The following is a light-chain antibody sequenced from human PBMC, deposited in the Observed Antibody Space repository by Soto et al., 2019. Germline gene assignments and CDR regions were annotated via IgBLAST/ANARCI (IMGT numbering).Light chain of an antibody. V-gene: IGLV1-44*01. Sequence: QSVLTQPPSASGTPGQRVTISCSGSSSNIGSNTVNWYQQLPGTAPKLLIYSNNQRPSGVPDRFSGSKSGTSASLAISGLXXXXXXXXXXAAWDDSLNGRAVFGGGTKLTV. CDR3: AAWDDSLNGRAV. J-gene: IGLJ2*01. CDR2: SNN. CDR1: SSNIGSNT.